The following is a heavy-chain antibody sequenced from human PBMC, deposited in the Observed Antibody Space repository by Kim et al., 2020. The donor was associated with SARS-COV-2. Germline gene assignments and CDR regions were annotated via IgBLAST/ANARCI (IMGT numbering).Heavy chain of an antibody. J-gene: IGHJ4*02. V-gene: IGHV3-23*01. D-gene: IGHD2-21*01. CDR1: GFTFTGHA. Sequence: GGSLRLSCTTSGFTFTGHAMSWVRQAPGKGLEWVSSIDGSDGTTYYVDSVRGRFTISRDDSKNTLYLQMSALRGDDTAVYYCMKGGWGWIWDHWGQGTLVTVP. CDR2: IDGSDGTT. CDR3: MKGGWGWIWDH.